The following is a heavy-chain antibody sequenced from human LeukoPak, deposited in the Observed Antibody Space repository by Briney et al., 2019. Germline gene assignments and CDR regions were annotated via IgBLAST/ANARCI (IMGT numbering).Heavy chain of an antibody. J-gene: IGHJ4*02. CDR2: IYYSGST. CDR1: GGSISSYY. D-gene: IGHD4-17*01. V-gene: IGHV4-59*08. Sequence: SETLSLTCTVSGGSISSYYWSWIRQPPGKGLEWIGYIYYSGSTNYNPSLKSRGTISVDKSKNQFSLKLSSVTAADTAVYYCASLQYGDYVSIWGQGTLVTVSS. CDR3: ASLQYGDYVSI.